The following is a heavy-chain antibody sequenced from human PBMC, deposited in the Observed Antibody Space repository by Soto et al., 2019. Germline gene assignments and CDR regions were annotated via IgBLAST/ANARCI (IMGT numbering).Heavy chain of an antibody. CDR3: ARHTWWHFD. CDR1: GFTFKDYS. J-gene: IGHJ4*02. CDR2: IKRDGLEK. Sequence: EVQLVESGGDLVQPGGSLRLSCAASGFTFKDYSMTWMRQAPGRGPEWVANIKRDGLEKYYAESVRGRFVISRDGAKNSLYWQRNRLRVEETAVYYCARHTWWHFDWGQGTRVTVSS. D-gene: IGHD2-8*02. V-gene: IGHV3-7*04.